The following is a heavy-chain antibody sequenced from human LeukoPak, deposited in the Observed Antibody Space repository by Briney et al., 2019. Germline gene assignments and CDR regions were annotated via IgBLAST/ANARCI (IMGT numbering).Heavy chain of an antibody. J-gene: IGHJ4*02. V-gene: IGHV3-74*01. Sequence: GGSLRLSCAASGFTFSSHWMHWVRQAPGKGLVWVSRINSDGSSANYADSVKGRFTISRDNAKNTLYLQMNSLRAEDTAVYYCARRVSAKSLDYWGQGTLVTVSS. CDR1: GFTFSSHW. CDR3: ARRVSAKSLDY. CDR2: INSDGSSA. D-gene: IGHD5-18*01.